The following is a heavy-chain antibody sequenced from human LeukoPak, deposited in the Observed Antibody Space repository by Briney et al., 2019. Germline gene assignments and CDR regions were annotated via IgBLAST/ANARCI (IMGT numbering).Heavy chain of an antibody. CDR2: ISSSGSTI. CDR3: AELGITMIGGV. CDR1: GFTFSSYT. J-gene: IGHJ6*04. V-gene: IGHV3-48*04. D-gene: IGHD3-10*02. Sequence: GGSLRLSCAASGFTFSSYTMHWVRQAPGKGLEWVSYISSSGSTIYYADSVKGRFTISRDNAKNSLYLQMNSLRAEDTAVYYCAELGITMIGGVWGKGTTVTISS.